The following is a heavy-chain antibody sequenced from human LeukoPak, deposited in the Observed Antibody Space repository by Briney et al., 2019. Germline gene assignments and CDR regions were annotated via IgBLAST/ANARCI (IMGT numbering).Heavy chain of an antibody. CDR3: ARDPSIRIGSRPLAY. J-gene: IGHJ4*02. Sequence: SETLSLTCAVYGGSFSGYYWSWIRQPPGKGLEWVGEINHSGSTNDNPSLKSRVTIPGAPPKNQFSLKLSSLTAADTAVYYCARDPSIRIGSRPLAYWGQGTLVTVSS. CDR1: GGSFSGYY. V-gene: IGHV4-34*01. D-gene: IGHD3-16*01. CDR2: INHSGST.